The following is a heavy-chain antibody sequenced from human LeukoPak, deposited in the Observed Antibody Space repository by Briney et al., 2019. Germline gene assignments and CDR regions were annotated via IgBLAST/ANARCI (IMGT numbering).Heavy chain of an antibody. J-gene: IGHJ4*02. CDR3: ARANCSSTSCQVDY. CDR1: GFTFDDYC. CDR2: INWNGGST. V-gene: IGHV3-20*04. Sequence: GGSLRLSCAASGFTFDDYCMSWVRQPPGKGLEWVSGINWNGGSTGYADSVNGRFTISRDNAKNSLYLQMNSLRAEDTALYYCARANCSSTSCQVDYWGQGTLVTVSS. D-gene: IGHD2-2*01.